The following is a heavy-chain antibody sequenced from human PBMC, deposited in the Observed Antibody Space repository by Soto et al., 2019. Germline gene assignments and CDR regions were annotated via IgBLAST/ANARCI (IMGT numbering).Heavy chain of an antibody. Sequence: ASVKVSCKASGVTFSSYAISWVRQAPGQGLEWMGGIIPIFGTANYAQKFQGRVTITADESTSTAYMELSSLRSEDTAVYYCARASGSGSYYVSYYYYGMDVWGQVTTVTVSS. CDR2: IIPIFGTA. J-gene: IGHJ6*02. D-gene: IGHD3-10*01. V-gene: IGHV1-69*13. CDR3: ARASGSGSYYVSYYYYGMDV. CDR1: GVTFSSYA.